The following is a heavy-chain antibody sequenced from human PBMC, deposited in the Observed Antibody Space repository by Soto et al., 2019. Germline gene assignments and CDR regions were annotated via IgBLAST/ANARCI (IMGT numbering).Heavy chain of an antibody. Sequence: QVQLVQSGAEVKKPGSSVKVSCKASGGTFSSYTISWVRQAPGQGLEWMGRIIPILGIANYAQKFQGRVTITADKSTSTAYMELSSLRSEDTAVYYCARDRAGATSWFDPWGQGTLVTVSS. V-gene: IGHV1-69*08. CDR1: GGTFSSYT. D-gene: IGHD1-26*01. CDR2: IIPILGIA. J-gene: IGHJ5*02. CDR3: ARDRAGATSWFDP.